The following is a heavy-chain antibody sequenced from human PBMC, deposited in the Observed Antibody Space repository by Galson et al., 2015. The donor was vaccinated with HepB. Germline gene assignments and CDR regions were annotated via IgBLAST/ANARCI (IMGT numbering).Heavy chain of an antibody. CDR1: GFTFSNFW. Sequence: SLRLSCAASGFTFSNFWMHWVRQAPGKGLVWLSHINSDGRSTKYLDSVRGRFTISRDNANNTLYLQMTSLRAEDTGVYFCARDNLGNQLNWLDPWGRGTLVTVSS. V-gene: IGHV3-74*01. CDR3: ARDNLGNQLNWLDP. D-gene: IGHD1-1*01. CDR2: INSDGRST. J-gene: IGHJ5*02.